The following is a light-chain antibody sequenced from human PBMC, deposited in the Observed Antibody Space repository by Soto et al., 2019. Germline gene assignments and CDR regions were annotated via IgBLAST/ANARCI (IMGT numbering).Light chain of an antibody. CDR2: GAS. V-gene: IGKV3-20*01. CDR1: QSVSSSY. CDR3: QKYGSAPKT. Sequence: EIELTQSPGSLSVSPGERATLSCRASQSVSSSYFAWYQQKPGQPPRLLIYGASRQSTGIPDRFSGSGSGTDFTLTISSLQPEDFAVYYCQKYGSAPKTFGQGTKVEIK. J-gene: IGKJ1*01.